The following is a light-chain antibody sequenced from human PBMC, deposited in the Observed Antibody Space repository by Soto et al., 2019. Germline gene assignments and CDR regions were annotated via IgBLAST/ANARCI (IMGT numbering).Light chain of an antibody. J-gene: IGKJ5*01. CDR2: DAA. V-gene: IGKV3-11*01. Sequence: EIVLTQSPATLSLSPGERTTLSCRASQSVSSYLAWYQQKAGQAPRLLIYDAANRATGIPARFSGSGSGTEFTLTISSLEPEDFAVYVCQQRSNWPITFGQGTRLEIK. CDR1: QSVSSY. CDR3: QQRSNWPIT.